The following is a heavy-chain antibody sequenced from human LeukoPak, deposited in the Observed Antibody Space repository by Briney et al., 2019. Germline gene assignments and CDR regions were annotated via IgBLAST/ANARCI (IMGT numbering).Heavy chain of an antibody. Sequence: GGSPRLSCAASGFTFSSYAMNWVRQAPGKGLEWVSSLSGSGDDTYYADSVKGRFTISRDNAKNLLYLQMNSLRAEDTAVYYCARGPIPDYWGQGTLVTVSS. D-gene: IGHD2-2*02. CDR1: GFTFSSYA. V-gene: IGHV3-21*01. J-gene: IGHJ4*02. CDR3: ARGPIPDY. CDR2: LSGSGDDT.